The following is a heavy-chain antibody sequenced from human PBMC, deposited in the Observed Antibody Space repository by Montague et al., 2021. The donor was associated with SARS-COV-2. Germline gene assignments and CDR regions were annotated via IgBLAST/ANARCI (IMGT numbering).Heavy chain of an antibody. CDR1: GDSVSSKSVV. D-gene: IGHD3-9*01. CDR2: TYYRSKWDS. J-gene: IGHJ3*02. Sequence: CAISGDSVSSKSVVWNWIRQSPSRGLEWLGRTYYRSKWDSDYAESVKRRLVITPDTFKNQVSLQLNSVIPEDTAVYFCASSGITLTGLDAFDIWGQGTMVTVSS. CDR3: ASSGITLTGLDAFDI. V-gene: IGHV6-1*01.